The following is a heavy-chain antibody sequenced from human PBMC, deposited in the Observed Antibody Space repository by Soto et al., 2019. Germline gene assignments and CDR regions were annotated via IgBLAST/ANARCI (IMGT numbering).Heavy chain of an antibody. CDR1: GGSISSYY. CDR2: IYYSGST. D-gene: IGHD3-10*01. V-gene: IGHV4-59*01. Sequence: PSETLSLTCTVSGGSISSYYWSWIRQPPGKGLEWIGYIYYSGSTNYNPSLKSRVTISVDTSKNQFSLKLSSVTAADTAVYYCARVDYYGSVKNGGYYFDYWGQGTLVTVSS. CDR3: ARVDYYGSVKNGGYYFDY. J-gene: IGHJ4*02.